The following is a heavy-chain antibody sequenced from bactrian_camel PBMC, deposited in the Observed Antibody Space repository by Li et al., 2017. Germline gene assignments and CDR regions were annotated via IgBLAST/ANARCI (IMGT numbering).Heavy chain of an antibody. V-gene: IGHV3S1*01. J-gene: IGHJ4*01. D-gene: IGHD2*01. CDR1: GFTFRNYD. CDR2: INPDGGRYT. Sequence: HVQLVESGGGSVQAGGSLRLSCAASGFTFRNYDMGWVRQAPGKGLEWVSTINPDGGRYTFYADSAKGRFTISRDNAKNTLYLQMNDLTAEDTAVYYCAAVGASTIVAATTCWGQGTQVTVS. CDR3: AAVGASTIVAATTC.